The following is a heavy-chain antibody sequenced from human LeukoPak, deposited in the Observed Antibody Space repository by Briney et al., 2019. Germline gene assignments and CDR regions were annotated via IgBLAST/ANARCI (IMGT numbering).Heavy chain of an antibody. D-gene: IGHD3-22*01. Sequence: PSETLSLTCAVHGGSFSGYYWNWIRQPPGKGLEWIGEINHSGSTNYNPSLKSRVTISVDTSKNQFSLKLSSVTAADTAVYYCARRYYHESSLDYWGQGTLVTVSS. V-gene: IGHV4-34*01. J-gene: IGHJ4*02. CDR2: INHSGST. CDR3: ARRYYHESSLDY. CDR1: GGSFSGYY.